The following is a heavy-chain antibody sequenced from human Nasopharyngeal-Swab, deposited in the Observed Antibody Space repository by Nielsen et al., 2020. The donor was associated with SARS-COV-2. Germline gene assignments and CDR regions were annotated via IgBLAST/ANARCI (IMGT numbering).Heavy chain of an antibody. D-gene: IGHD4-17*01. J-gene: IGHJ4*02. CDR3: TTDLHDYGDYDY. CDR1: GFTFSNAW. CDR2: IKSKTGGGTT. V-gene: IGHV3-15*01. Sequence: GSLRLSCAASGFTFSNAWMSWVRQAPGKVLELVGRIKSKTGGGTTDYAAPVKGRFTNSSDDSKNTVFLQMNSLKTEDPAVYYCTTDLHDYGDYDYWGQGTLVTVSS.